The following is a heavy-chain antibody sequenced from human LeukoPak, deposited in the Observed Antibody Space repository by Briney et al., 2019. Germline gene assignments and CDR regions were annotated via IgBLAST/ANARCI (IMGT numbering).Heavy chain of an antibody. CDR3: ARHDFWSGSYGENHFDY. V-gene: IGHV4-39*01. J-gene: IGHJ4*02. D-gene: IGHD3-3*01. CDR2: TYSRETT. CDR1: GASISTTSFS. Sequence: SETLSLTCAVSGASISTTSFSWGWIRQPPGKGLEWIGSTYSRETTYCNPSLKSRLTISVDTSKNQFSLRVNSVTAADTAVYYCARHDFWSGSYGENHFDYWGQGTLVTV.